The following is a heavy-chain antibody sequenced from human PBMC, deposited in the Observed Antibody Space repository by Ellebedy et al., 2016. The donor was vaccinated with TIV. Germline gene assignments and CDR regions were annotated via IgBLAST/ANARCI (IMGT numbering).Heavy chain of an antibody. D-gene: IGHD3-10*01. CDR2: VSHGGGT. Sequence: SQTPSLTCAIYGRSLRGYYCSWIRQPPGGGLEWIGEVSHGGGTKYNPSLESRVTISVDTSRNQFSLKLTSVTAADTAVYYCAFLGTWGQGPLVTVSS. V-gene: IGHV4-34*01. CDR3: AFLGT. CDR1: GRSLRGYY. J-gene: IGHJ5*02.